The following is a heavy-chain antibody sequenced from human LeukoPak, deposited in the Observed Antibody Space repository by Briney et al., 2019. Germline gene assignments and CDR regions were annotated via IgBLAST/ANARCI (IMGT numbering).Heavy chain of an antibody. CDR3: AMGYRGYYVGADY. D-gene: IGHD3-3*01. CDR2: IYYSGST. J-gene: IGHJ4*02. CDR1: GGSISSYY. Sequence: PSETLSLTCTVSGGSISSYYWSWLRQPPGKGLEGMGYIYYSGSTNYNPSLKSRVTISVDTSKNQFSLKWRSVTSADTAVYYCAMGYRGYYVGADYWGEGTLVTVSS. V-gene: IGHV4-59*08.